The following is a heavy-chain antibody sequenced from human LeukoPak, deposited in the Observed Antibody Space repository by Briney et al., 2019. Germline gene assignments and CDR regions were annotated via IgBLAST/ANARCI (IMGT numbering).Heavy chain of an antibody. CDR2: ISYDGSNK. J-gene: IGHJ4*02. CDR3: ATEGYYYDSSGYYYENY. Sequence: SGGSLRLSCAASGFTFSSYAMHWVRQAPGKGLEWVAVISYDGSNKYYADSVKGRFTISRDNAKNSLYLQMNSLRAEDTAVYYCATEGYYYDSSGYYYENYWGQGTLVTVSS. V-gene: IGHV3-30-3*01. D-gene: IGHD3-22*01. CDR1: GFTFSSYA.